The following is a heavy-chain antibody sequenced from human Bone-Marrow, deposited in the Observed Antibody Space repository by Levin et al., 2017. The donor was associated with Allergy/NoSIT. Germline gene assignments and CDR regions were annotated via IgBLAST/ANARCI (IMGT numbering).Heavy chain of an antibody. Sequence: SCEASGFNFRDYYMSWIRQAPGKGLEWVSFISSGGSITYYADSVKGRFTISRDNAKNSVFLQMNSLRADDTAVYYCARHGEWLVGDSYQYGMDVWGQGTTVTVS. CDR1: GFNFRDYY. CDR3: ARHGEWLVGDSYQYGMDV. J-gene: IGHJ6*02. V-gene: IGHV3-11*01. D-gene: IGHD6-19*01. CDR2: ISSGGSIT.